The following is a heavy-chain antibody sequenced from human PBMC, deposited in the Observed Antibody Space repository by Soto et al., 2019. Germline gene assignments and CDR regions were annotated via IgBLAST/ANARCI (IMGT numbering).Heavy chain of an antibody. CDR2: IDPDYSYT. V-gene: IGHV5-10-1*03. Sequence: EVQLVQSGAEVRKPGESLRISCKGSGYSFTNYWINWVRQMPGKGLEWMGRIDPDYSYTNYSPSFQGHVTISVDKSISTAYLQWSSLQASDTAIYYCARLPPPTYCSGSTCSGYWGQGTLVTVSS. CDR1: GYSFTNYW. J-gene: IGHJ4*02. CDR3: ARLPPPTYCSGSTCSGY. D-gene: IGHD2-15*01.